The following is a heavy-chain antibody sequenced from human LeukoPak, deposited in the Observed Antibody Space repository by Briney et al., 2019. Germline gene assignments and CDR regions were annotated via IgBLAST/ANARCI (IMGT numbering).Heavy chain of an antibody. CDR3: ARQRAYYGSGSYYSGFDY. CDR2: IYYSGST. CDR1: GDSISSSSYY. V-gene: IGHV4-39*01. J-gene: IGHJ4*02. D-gene: IGHD3-10*01. Sequence: SETLSLTCTVSGDSISSSSYYWAWIRQPPGKGLGWIGSIYYSGSTHYNPSLESRVTMSVDTSKSQLSLKLTSVTAADAAVYYCARQRAYYGSGSYYSGFDYWGQGALITVSS.